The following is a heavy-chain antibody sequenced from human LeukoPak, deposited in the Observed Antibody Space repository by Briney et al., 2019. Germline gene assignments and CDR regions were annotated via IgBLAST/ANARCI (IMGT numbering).Heavy chain of an antibody. CDR2: IIHRGST. D-gene: IGHD6-6*01. J-gene: IGHJ4*02. CDR1: GGSFSGYY. CDR3: ARGDTVAARPGRFDY. Sequence: SETLSLTCAVYGGSFSGYYWSWIRQPPGKGLEWIGEIIHRGSTNYNPSLKGRVTVSVDTSKNQFSLKVSSVTAADTAVYYCARGDTVAARPGRFDYWGQGTLVTVSS. V-gene: IGHV4-34*01.